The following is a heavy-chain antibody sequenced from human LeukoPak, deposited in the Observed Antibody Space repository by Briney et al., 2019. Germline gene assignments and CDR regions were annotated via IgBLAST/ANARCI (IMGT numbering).Heavy chain of an antibody. CDR1: GGSFSASY. D-gene: IGHD6-13*01. V-gene: IGHV4-34*01. CDR3: ARQGYSSSCFDY. CDR2: INHSGST. J-gene: IGHJ4*02. Sequence: RPSETLSLTCGVHGGSFSASYWTWIRQPPGKGLEWIGEINHSGSTNYNPSLKSRVTISVDTSKNQFSLKLSSVTAADTAVYYCARQGYSSSCFDYWGQGTLVTVSS.